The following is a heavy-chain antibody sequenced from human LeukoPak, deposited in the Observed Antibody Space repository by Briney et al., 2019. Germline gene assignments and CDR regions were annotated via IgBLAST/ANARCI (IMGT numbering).Heavy chain of an antibody. J-gene: IGHJ4*02. CDR1: GFTFSSSA. CDR3: AKAFSGIQLITDY. CDR2: ISGSGGST. V-gene: IGHV3-23*01. Sequence: GGSLRLSCAASGFTFSSSAMSWVRQAPGKGLEWVSAISGSGGSTYYADSVKGRFTISIDNSKNTQYLHMNSQRAEDTAPSYRAKAFSGIQLITDYWGQRTLVTVSS. D-gene: IGHD5-18*01.